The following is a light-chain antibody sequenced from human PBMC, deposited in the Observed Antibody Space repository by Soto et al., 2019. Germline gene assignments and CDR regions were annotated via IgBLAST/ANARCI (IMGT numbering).Light chain of an antibody. V-gene: IGKV3-11*01. CDR2: GAS. J-gene: IGKJ5*01. Sequence: EIVLTQSPATLSLSPGERSTLSCGASQSVSSYLAWYQQKPGQAPRLLIYGASNRATGIPARFSGSGSGTDFTLTISSLEPEDFAVYYCQQRSNWPITFGQGTRREIK. CDR1: QSVSSY. CDR3: QQRSNWPIT.